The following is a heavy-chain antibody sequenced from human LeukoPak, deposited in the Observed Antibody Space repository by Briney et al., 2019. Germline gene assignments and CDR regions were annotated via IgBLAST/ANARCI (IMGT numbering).Heavy chain of an antibody. J-gene: IGHJ4*02. V-gene: IGHV4-39*07. D-gene: IGHD5-12*01. CDR3: ARADAGYSGYDSYYFDY. CDR1: GGSISSSSYY. CDR2: IYYSGST. Sequence: SETLSLTCTVSGGSISSSSYYWGWIRQPPGKGLEWIGSIYYSGSTYYNPSLKSRVTISVDTSKNQFSLKLSSVTAADTAVYYCARADAGYSGYDSYYFDYWGQGTLVTVSS.